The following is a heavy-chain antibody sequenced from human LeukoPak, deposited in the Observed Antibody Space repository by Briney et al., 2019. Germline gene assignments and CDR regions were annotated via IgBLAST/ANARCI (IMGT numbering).Heavy chain of an antibody. CDR2: IYHSGST. V-gene: IGHV4-38-2*02. CDR3: ARGPVVAATLSWFDP. Sequence: SETLPLTCTVSGYSISSGYYWGWIRQPPGKGLEWIGSIYHSGSTYYNPSLKSRVTISVDTSKNQFSLKLSSVTAADTAVYYCARGPVVAATLSWFDPWGQGTLVTVSS. CDR1: GYSISSGYY. D-gene: IGHD2-15*01. J-gene: IGHJ5*02.